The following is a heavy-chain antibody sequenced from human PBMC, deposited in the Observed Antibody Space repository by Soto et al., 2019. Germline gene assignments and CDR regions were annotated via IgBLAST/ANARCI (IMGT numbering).Heavy chain of an antibody. V-gene: IGHV3-48*01. CDR1: GFTFSSYS. J-gene: IGHJ1*01. D-gene: IGHD6-13*01. Sequence: GGSLRLSCAASGFTFSSYSMNWVRQAPGKGLEWVSYISSSSSTIYYADSVKGRFTISRDNAKNSLYLQMNRLRAEDTAVYYCARDLGSSWYPEYFQHWGQGTLVTVSS. CDR2: ISSSSSTI. CDR3: ARDLGSSWYPEYFQH.